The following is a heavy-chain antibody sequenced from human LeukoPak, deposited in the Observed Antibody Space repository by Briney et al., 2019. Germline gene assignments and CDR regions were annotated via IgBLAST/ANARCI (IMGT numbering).Heavy chain of an antibody. D-gene: IGHD2-15*01. Sequence: VGSLRLSCAASGFTFSRYWMHWVRQGPGKGLVWVSRINSDGSSTSYADSVKGRFTISRDNAKNTLYLQMNSLRAEDTAVYYCAREYSTGFDPWGQGTLGTVSS. CDR2: INSDGSST. V-gene: IGHV3-74*01. CDR3: AREYSTGFDP. CDR1: GFTFSRYW. J-gene: IGHJ5*02.